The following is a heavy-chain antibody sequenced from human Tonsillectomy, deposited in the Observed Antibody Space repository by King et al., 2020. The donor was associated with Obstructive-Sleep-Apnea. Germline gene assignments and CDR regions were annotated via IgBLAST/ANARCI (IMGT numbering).Heavy chain of an antibody. Sequence: VQLVQSGAEVKKPGESLKISCKGSGYSFTTYWIGWVRQMPGKGLEWMGIIYPDDSDTRYNPSFQGQVTISADKSISTAFPQWGSLKASDTAMYYCARHPYSSGWSGFDYWGQGTLVTVSS. J-gene: IGHJ4*02. V-gene: IGHV5-51*01. CDR1: GYSFTTYW. CDR2: IYPDDSDT. CDR3: ARHPYSSGWSGFDY. D-gene: IGHD6-19*01.